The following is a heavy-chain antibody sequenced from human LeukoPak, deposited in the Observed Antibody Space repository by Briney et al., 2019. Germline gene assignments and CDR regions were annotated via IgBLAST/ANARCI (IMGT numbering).Heavy chain of an antibody. D-gene: IGHD3-9*01. CDR3: AKVPIHYYDILTGYYDY. V-gene: IGHV3-9*01. J-gene: IGHJ4*02. CDR2: FIWNSGSI. CDR1: GFTFDDNA. Sequence: GGSRRLSCAASGFTFDDNAMHWVRQAPGKGLDWSSGFIWNSGSIGYADSVKGRFTISRDNAKNSLYLQMNSLRAEDTALYYCAKVPIHYYDILTGYYDYWGQGTLVTVSS.